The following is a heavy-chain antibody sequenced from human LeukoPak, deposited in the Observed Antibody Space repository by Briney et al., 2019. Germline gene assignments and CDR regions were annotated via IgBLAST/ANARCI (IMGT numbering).Heavy chain of an antibody. J-gene: IGHJ4*02. CDR3: AKDEGYYDSYFDY. V-gene: IGHV3-23*01. D-gene: IGHD3-22*01. CDR1: GFTFSSYA. Sequence: GGSLRLSCAASGFTFSSYAMSWVRQAPGKGLEWVSAISGSGGSTYYADSVKGRFTISRDNSKNTLYLQMNSLRAEGTAVYYCAKDEGYYDSYFDYWGQGTLVTVSS. CDR2: ISGSGGST.